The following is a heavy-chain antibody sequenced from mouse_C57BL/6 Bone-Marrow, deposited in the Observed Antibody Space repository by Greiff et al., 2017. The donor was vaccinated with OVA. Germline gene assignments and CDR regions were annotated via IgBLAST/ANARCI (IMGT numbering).Heavy chain of an antibody. CDR2: IWGGGST. Sequence: VQLKESGPGLVAPSQSLSISCNVSGFSFTSYGVDWVSQPPGKGLEWLGVIWGGGSTNYNSALMSRMSISKDNSKSKVFLKRNSLQTDDTAIYYCAQQWEGFAYWGQGTLVTVSS. V-gene: IGHV2-9*01. D-gene: IGHD4-1*01. J-gene: IGHJ3*01. CDR3: AQQWEGFAY. CDR1: GFSFTSYG.